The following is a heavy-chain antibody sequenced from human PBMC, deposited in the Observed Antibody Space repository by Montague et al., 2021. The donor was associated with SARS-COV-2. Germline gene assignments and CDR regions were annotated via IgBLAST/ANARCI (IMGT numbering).Heavy chain of an antibody. CDR3: ARVTYWLLFVRRYYGMDV. Sequence: SETLSLTCAVYGGSLSGYYWSWIRQPPGEGLEWIAEISHSGSTSYNPSLKSRVTISVDTSKNQFSLKLSSATAADTAVYYCARVTYWLLFVRRYYGMDVWGQGTTVTVSS. J-gene: IGHJ6*02. V-gene: IGHV4-34*01. CDR1: GGSLSGYY. D-gene: IGHD2-2*01. CDR2: ISHSGST.